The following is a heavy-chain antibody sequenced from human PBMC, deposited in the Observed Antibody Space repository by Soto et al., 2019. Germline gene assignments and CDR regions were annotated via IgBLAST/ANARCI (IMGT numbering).Heavy chain of an antibody. J-gene: IGHJ4*02. D-gene: IGHD3-22*01. Sequence: GGSLRLSCAASGFTFSSYGMHWVRQAPGKGLEWVAVIWYDGSNKYYAGSVKGRFTISRDNSKNTLYLQMNSLRAEDTAVYYCARDKSYYDSSGYPYYWGQGTLVTVSS. V-gene: IGHV3-33*01. CDR3: ARDKSYYDSSGYPYY. CDR1: GFTFSSYG. CDR2: IWYDGSNK.